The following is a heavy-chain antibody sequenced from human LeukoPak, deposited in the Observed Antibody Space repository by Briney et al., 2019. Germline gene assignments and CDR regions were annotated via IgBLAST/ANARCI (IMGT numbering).Heavy chain of an antibody. D-gene: IGHD2-8*01. V-gene: IGHV4-59*01. Sequence: SETLSLTCTVSGGSISSYYWSWIRQPPGKGLEWIGYIYYSGSTNYNPSLKNRVTISVDTSKNQFSLKLSSVTAADTAVYYCASLYCTNGVCPDYWGQGTLVTVSS. CDR3: ASLYCTNGVCPDY. J-gene: IGHJ4*02. CDR2: IYYSGST. CDR1: GGSISSYY.